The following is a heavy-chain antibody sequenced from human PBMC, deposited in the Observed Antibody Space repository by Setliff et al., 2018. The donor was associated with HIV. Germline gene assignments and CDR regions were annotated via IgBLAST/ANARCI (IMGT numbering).Heavy chain of an antibody. D-gene: IGHD3-10*01. V-gene: IGHV4-31*01. J-gene: IGHJ3*02. CDR3: ARASAERSSVRGLAIAFDI. CDR1: GGSISSGVFY. CDR2: IHYSGNT. Sequence: TLSLTCTVSGGSISSGVFYWTWIRQLPGKGLEWIGYIHYSGNTYYKPSLKSPLSTSVDTSKNQFSLNLTSVTAADTAVYYCARASAERSSVRGLAIAFDIWGQGTMVTVSS.